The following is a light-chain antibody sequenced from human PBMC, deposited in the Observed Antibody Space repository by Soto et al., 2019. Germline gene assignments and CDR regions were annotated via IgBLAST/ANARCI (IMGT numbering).Light chain of an antibody. J-gene: IGKJ1*01. Sequence: DIQMTQSPSSLSASVGDRVTITCRASQSVSRFLNWYQQKAGKAPNLLVHSISILESGVPSRFIGSGSGTDFTLTISSLQPEDFATYYCQQSYSNPRTFGQGTKVEIK. CDR2: SIS. V-gene: IGKV1-39*01. CDR3: QQSYSNPRT. CDR1: QSVSRF.